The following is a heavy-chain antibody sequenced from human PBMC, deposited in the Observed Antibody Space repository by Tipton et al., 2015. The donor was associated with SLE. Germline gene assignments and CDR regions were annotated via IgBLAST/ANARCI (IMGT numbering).Heavy chain of an antibody. Sequence: LRLSCTVSGGSISGHYWSWIRQPPGKGLEWIGHIFYSGSTYYNPSLESRLTISIDRSENQFPLGLNSVTDADTAVYYCARLGAASGRRWFDPWSHGTQVTDSS. D-gene: IGHD6-13*01. CDR1: GGSISGHY. CDR2: IFYSGST. V-gene: IGHV4-59*06. CDR3: ARLGAASGRRWFDP. J-gene: IGHJ5*02.